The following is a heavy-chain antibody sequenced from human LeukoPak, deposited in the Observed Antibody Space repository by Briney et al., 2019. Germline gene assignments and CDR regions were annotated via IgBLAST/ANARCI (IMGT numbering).Heavy chain of an antibody. CDR3: ARDVSSMFPNYFDP. V-gene: IGHV4-31*03. D-gene: IGHD6-6*01. CDR1: GDSITSRTYY. CDR2: IWNSGST. J-gene: IGHJ5*02. Sequence: SETLSLTCSVSGDSITSRTYYWTWIRQHPEKGLEWIGYIWNSGSTNYNPALKSRVTISVDTSKNQFSLKLTSVTAADTAIYSCARDVSSMFPNYFDPWGQGIPVIVSS.